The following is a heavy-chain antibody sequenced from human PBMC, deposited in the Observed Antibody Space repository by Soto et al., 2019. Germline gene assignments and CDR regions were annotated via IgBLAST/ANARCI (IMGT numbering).Heavy chain of an antibody. Sequence: SETLSLTCTVSGYSISSGSYWGWIRQPPGNGPEWIASIYHGGTTFYNPSLKSRVTVSVDKSNNQFSLKLRSVTAADTAVYYCAKAHVMVVACSTFDYWGHGTLVTVSS. V-gene: IGHV4-38-2*02. CDR2: IYHGGTT. D-gene: IGHD2-2*01. CDR3: AKAHVMVVACSTFDY. J-gene: IGHJ4*03. CDR1: GYSISSGSY.